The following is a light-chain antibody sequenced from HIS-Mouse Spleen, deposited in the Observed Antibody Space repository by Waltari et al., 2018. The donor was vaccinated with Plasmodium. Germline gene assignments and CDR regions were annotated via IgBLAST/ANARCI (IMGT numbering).Light chain of an antibody. CDR3: AAWDDSLNGWV. J-gene: IGLJ3*02. V-gene: IGLV1-44*01. Sequence: QSVLPQPPSASGTPGPRVTISCSGRSSNLGSKTVTWYQQLPGTAPKLLIYSNNKRPSGVPDRFSGSKSGTSASLAISGLQAEDEADYYCAAWDDSLNGWVFGGGTKLTVL. CDR1: SSNLGSKT. CDR2: SNN.